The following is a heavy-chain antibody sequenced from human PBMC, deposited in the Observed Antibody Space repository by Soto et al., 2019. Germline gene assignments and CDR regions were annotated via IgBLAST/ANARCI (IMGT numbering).Heavy chain of an antibody. J-gene: IGHJ3*02. CDR3: ARDYRVDTAMVTGAFDI. CDR1: GFTFSSYA. CDR2: ISYDGSNK. Sequence: LRLSCAASGFTFSSYAMHWVRQAPGKGLEWVAVISYDGSNKYYADSVKGRFTISRDNSKNTLYLQMNSLRAEDTAVYYCARDYRVDTAMVTGAFDIWGQGTMVTVSS. V-gene: IGHV3-30-3*01. D-gene: IGHD5-18*01.